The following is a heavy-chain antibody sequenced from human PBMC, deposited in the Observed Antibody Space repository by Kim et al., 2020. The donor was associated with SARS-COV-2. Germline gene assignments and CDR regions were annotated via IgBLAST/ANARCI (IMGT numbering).Heavy chain of an antibody. Sequence: GGSLRLSCAASGFTFSSYSMNWVRQAPGKGLEWVSSISSSSSYIYYADSVKGRFTISRDNAKNSLYLQMNSLRAEDTAVYYCARDPLICSGYLYYFDYWGQGTLVTVSS. J-gene: IGHJ4*02. CDR3: ARDPLICSGYLYYFDY. CDR2: ISSSSSYI. D-gene: IGHD3-3*01. V-gene: IGHV3-21*01. CDR1: GFTFSSYS.